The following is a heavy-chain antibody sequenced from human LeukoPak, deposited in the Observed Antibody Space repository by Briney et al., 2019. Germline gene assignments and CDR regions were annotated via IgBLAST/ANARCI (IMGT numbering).Heavy chain of an antibody. CDR3: AREVQRMGISAAATEYSYYYMDV. Sequence: SETLSLTCTVSGGSISSYYWSWIRQPAGKGLEWIGRIYTSGSTNYNPSLKSRVTISLDTSKNQFSLKLSSVTAADTAMYYCAREVQRMGISAAATEYSYYYMDVWGKGTTVTISS. V-gene: IGHV4-4*07. D-gene: IGHD6-13*01. CDR2: IYTSGST. CDR1: GGSISSYY. J-gene: IGHJ6*03.